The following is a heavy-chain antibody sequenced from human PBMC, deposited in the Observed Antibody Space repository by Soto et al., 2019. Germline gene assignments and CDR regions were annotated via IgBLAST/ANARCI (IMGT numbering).Heavy chain of an antibody. D-gene: IGHD1-1*01. CDR1: GGSISSGGYS. Sequence: SETLSLTCAVSGGSISSGGYSWSWIRQPPGKGLEWIGYIYHSGSTYYNPSLKSRVAISVDRSKNQFSLKLSSVTAADTAVYYCARGPHGTYYFDYWGQGTLVTVSS. CDR3: ARGPHGTYYFDY. V-gene: IGHV4-30-2*01. CDR2: IYHSGST. J-gene: IGHJ4*02.